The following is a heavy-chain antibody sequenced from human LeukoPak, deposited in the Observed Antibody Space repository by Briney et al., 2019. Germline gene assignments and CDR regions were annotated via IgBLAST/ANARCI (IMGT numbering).Heavy chain of an antibody. CDR1: GYSFTSYW. D-gene: IGHD2-15*01. CDR2: IYPGDSDT. J-gene: IGHJ4*02. Sequence: GASLKISFKGSGYSFTSYWIGWVRQMPGKGLEWMGIIYPGDSDTRYSPSFQGQVTISADKSISTAYLHWSSLKASDTAMYYCARPRDIKNGHFAYWGQGTLVTVSS. CDR3: ARPRDIKNGHFAY. V-gene: IGHV5-51*01.